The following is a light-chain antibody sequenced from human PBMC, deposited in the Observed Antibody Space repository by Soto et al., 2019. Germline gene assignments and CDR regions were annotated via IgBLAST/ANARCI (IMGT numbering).Light chain of an antibody. Sequence: IALTQSPGTLSLSPGERATLSCRASQSISSSYLAWYQQKPGQAPRLLIYGASNRATAIPDRFSGSGSGTDFTLIISRLEPEDFAVYYCQQYDDSPGTFGQGTKVDIK. CDR2: GAS. CDR3: QQYDDSPGT. V-gene: IGKV3-20*01. CDR1: QSISSSY. J-gene: IGKJ1*01.